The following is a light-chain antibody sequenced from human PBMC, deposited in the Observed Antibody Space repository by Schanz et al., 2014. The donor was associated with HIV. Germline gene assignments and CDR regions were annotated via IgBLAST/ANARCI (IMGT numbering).Light chain of an antibody. CDR2: GNN. Sequence: QSVLTQPPSVSGAPGQRVTISCAGSSSNIGAGYDVHWYHHLPGSAPKLLISGNNNRPSGVPDRFSGSKSGNTASLTVSGLQAEDEADYYCQTYDSSLSGSVFGGGTKVTVL. CDR3: QTYDSSLSGSV. V-gene: IGLV1-40*01. J-gene: IGLJ3*02. CDR1: SSNIGAGYD.